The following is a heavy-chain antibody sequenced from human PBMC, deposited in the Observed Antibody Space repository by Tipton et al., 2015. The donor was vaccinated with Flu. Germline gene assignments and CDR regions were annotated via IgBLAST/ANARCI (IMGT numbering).Heavy chain of an antibody. CDR3: ARGSGYANAYLDS. CDR1: GDSIGSRYY. J-gene: IGHJ4*02. V-gene: IGHV4-38-2*02. CDR2: IHRTGST. D-gene: IGHD5-12*01. Sequence: TLSLTCSVSGDSIGSRYYWGWIRQPPGQGLEWIGNIHRTGSTYYNPSLKSRVTISTDTSKNQFSLKVTSLTAADTAVYYCARGSGYANAYLDSWGRGTLVTVSS.